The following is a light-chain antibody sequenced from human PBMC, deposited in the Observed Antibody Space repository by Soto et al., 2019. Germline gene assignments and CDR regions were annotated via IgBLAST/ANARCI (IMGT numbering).Light chain of an antibody. Sequence: EVVMTQSPATLSVSPGDRATLSCRASQSVHNNLAWYQQKPGQAPRLLIFDTSTRATDIPIRFTGGGSGTEFTITISSLQSEDSAVYSCQQYEIWPLTFGGGTKVEIK. V-gene: IGKV3-15*01. J-gene: IGKJ4*01. CDR3: QQYEIWPLT. CDR1: QSVHNN. CDR2: DTS.